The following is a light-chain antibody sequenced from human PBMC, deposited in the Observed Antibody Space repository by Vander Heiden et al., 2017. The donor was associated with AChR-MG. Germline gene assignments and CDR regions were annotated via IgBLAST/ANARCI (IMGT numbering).Light chain of an antibody. CDR2: DVT. J-gene: IGLJ2*01. Sequence: QSALTQPRSVSGSPGQSVTISCTGTSSDIGTSNYVSWYQQHPGKAPKLMIYDVTKRPSGVPDRFSGSKSGNTASLTISGLQAEDEADYYCCSYAGTDTFILGGGTKLTVL. V-gene: IGLV2-11*01. CDR1: SSDIGTSNY. CDR3: CSYAGTDTFI.